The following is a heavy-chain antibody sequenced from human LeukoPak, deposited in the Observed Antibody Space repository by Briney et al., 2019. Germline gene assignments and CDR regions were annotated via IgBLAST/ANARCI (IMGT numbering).Heavy chain of an antibody. J-gene: IGHJ6*02. CDR2: ISSSSSYI. CDR1: GFTFSSYS. CDR3: AREYGDLSLRTYYYYGMDV. V-gene: IGHV3-21*01. D-gene: IGHD4-17*01. Sequence: GGSLRLSCAASGFTFSSYSMNWVRQAPGKGLEWVSSISSSSSYIYYADSVKGRFTISRDNAKNSLYLQMNSLRAEDTAVYYCAREYGDLSLRTYYYYGMDVWGQGTTVTVSS.